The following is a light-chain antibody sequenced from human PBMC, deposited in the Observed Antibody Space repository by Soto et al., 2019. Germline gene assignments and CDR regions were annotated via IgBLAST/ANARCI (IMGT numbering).Light chain of an antibody. Sequence: QSVLTQPPSASGTPGQRVTVSCSGSSSNIGNNYVFWYLHLPGTAPKLLIYRNDQRPSGVSARFSGSKSGTSASLAISGLRSEDEADYYCAAWDDSLSGSYVFGPGTKLTVL. CDR3: AAWDDSLSGSYV. J-gene: IGLJ1*01. CDR2: RND. CDR1: SSNIGNNY. V-gene: IGLV1-47*01.